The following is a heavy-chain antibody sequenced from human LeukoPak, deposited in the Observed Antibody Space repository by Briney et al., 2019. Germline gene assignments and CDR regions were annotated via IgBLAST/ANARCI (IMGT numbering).Heavy chain of an antibody. Sequence: TGGSLRLSCAASGFTFSSYGMHWVRQAPGKGLEWVAFIRYDGSNKYYADSVKGRFTISRDNSKNTLYLQMNSLRTEDTAVYYCAKDRRFQVPSYYMDVWGKGTTVTVSS. V-gene: IGHV3-30*02. CDR2: IRYDGSNK. D-gene: IGHD3-16*01. CDR1: GFTFSSYG. CDR3: AKDRRFQVPSYYMDV. J-gene: IGHJ6*03.